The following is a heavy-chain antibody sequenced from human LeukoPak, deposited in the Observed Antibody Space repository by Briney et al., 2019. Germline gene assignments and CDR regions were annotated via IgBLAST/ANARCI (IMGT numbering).Heavy chain of an antibody. CDR1: GGSISSYY. Sequence: SETLSLTCTLSGGSISSYYWSWIRQPPGKGLEWIGYIYYSGSTNYNPSLKSRVTISVDTSKNQFSLKLSSVTAADTAVYYCARVRSSDFWSGYYTDYDYWGQGTLVTVSS. J-gene: IGHJ4*02. CDR2: IYYSGST. CDR3: ARVRSSDFWSGYYTDYDY. V-gene: IGHV4-59*12. D-gene: IGHD3-3*01.